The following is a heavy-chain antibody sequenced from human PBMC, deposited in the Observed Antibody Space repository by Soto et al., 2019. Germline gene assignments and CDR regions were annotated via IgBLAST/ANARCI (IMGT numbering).Heavy chain of an antibody. D-gene: IGHD1-26*01. V-gene: IGHV4-39*01. CDR1: GGSISSSSYY. CDR3: ARGGYDY. J-gene: IGHJ4*02. Sequence: QLQLQESGPGLVKPSETLSLTCTVSGGSISSSSYYWGWIRQPPGKGLECIGTICYSGSTYYNPSLKSRVTISVDTSKNQFSLRLSSVTAADTAVYYCARGGYDYWGQGTLVTVSS. CDR2: ICYSGST.